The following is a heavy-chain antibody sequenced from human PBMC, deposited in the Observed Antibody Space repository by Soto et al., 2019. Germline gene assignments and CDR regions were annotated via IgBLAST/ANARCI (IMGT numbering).Heavy chain of an antibody. CDR2: INPNSGGT. CDR3: ARDGGGFYYWFDP. Sequence: ASGKVSCKASGYTFTGYYMHWVRQAPGHGHEWMGWINPNSGGTNYAQKFQGRVTMTRDTSISTAYMELSRLRSDDTAVYYCARDGGGFYYWFDPRGQGTLVTVSS. CDR1: GYTFTGYY. D-gene: IGHD2-21*01. J-gene: IGHJ5*02. V-gene: IGHV1-2*02.